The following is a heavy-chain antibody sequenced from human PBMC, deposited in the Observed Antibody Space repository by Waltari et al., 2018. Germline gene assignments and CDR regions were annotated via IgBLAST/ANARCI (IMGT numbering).Heavy chain of an antibody. J-gene: IGHJ3*02. Sequence: EVQLVESGGGLVQPGGSLRLSCAASGFTFSSYEMTGVRQAPGKGLEWVSYISSSGSTIYYADSVKGRFTISRDNAKNSLYLQMNSLRAEDTAVYYCARASYEDAFDIWGQGTMVTVSS. CDR1: GFTFSSYE. V-gene: IGHV3-48*03. CDR3: ARASYEDAFDI. D-gene: IGHD3-3*01. CDR2: ISSSGSTI.